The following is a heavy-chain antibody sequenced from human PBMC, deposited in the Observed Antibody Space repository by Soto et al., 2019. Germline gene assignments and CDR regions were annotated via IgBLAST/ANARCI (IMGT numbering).Heavy chain of an antibody. CDR1: GFTFSSYG. CDR3: ARESEDLTSNFDY. V-gene: IGHV3-30*03. CDR2: ISYDGSNK. J-gene: IGHJ4*02. Sequence: PGGSLRLSCAASGFTFSSYGMHWVRQAPGKGLEWVAVISYDGSNKYYADSVKGRFTISRDNSKNTLYLQMNSLRAEDTAVYYCARESEDLTSNFDYWSQGTLVTVSS.